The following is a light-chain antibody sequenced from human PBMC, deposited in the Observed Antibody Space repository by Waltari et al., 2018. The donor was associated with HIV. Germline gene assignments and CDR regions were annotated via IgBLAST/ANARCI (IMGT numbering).Light chain of an antibody. J-gene: IGKJ3*01. CDR1: QSVSSN. CDR2: GAS. V-gene: IGKV3-15*01. CDR3: QQYNNWPPLFT. Sequence: EIVITQSPATLSVCPRERGTLSSRASQSVSSNLAWYQQKPGQAPRLLIYGASTRATGIPARFSGSGSGTEFTLTISSLQSEDFAVYYCQQYNNWPPLFTFGPGTKVDIK.